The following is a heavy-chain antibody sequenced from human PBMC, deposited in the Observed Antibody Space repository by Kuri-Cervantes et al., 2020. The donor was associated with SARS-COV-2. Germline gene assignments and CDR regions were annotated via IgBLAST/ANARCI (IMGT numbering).Heavy chain of an antibody. CDR1: GFTFSSYG. J-gene: IGHJ6*02. CDR2: IWYDGSNK. CDR3: ARAEKRTIFGVVNYYYYGMDV. Sequence: GESLKISCAASGFTFSSYGMHWVRQAPGKGLEWVAVIWYDGSNKYYADSVKGRFTTSRDNSKNTLYLQMNSLRAEDTAVYYCARAEKRTIFGVVNYYYYGMDVWGQGTTVTVSS. D-gene: IGHD3-3*01. V-gene: IGHV3-33*08.